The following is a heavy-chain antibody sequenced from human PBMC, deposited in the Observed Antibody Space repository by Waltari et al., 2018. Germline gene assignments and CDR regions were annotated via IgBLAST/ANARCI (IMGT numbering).Heavy chain of an antibody. V-gene: IGHV3-7*01. Sequence: EVQLVESGGGLVQPGGSLRLSCAASGFPLSSFWMNWVRQTPGKGLEWVAGIKQDGSEKYYADSVKGRFTISRDNAKNSLYLQMNSLRAEDTAVYYCATSGWYCFDYWGQGILVTVSS. CDR3: ATSGWYCFDY. D-gene: IGHD6-19*01. CDR1: GFPLSSFW. J-gene: IGHJ4*02. CDR2: IKQDGSEK.